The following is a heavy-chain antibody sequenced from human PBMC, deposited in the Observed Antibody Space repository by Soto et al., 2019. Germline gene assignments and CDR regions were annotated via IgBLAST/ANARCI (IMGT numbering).Heavy chain of an antibody. V-gene: IGHV1-69*01. CDR3: TRSIGSGGVVGGFDY. CDR1: GGTFKMYA. D-gene: IGHD3-16*01. CDR2: IIPILDKP. Sequence: QVQLVQAGVEVREPGAAVKVSCKASGGTFKMYAMHWVRQAPGQGLAWMGGIIPILDKPTYAQKFQGRVTITVDDSTATAYMELTSLRSDETAVYYCTRSIGSGGVVGGFDYWGQGTLVTVSS. J-gene: IGHJ4*02.